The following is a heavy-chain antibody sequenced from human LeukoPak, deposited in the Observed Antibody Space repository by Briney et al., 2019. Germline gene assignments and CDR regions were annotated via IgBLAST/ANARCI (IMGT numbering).Heavy chain of an antibody. V-gene: IGHV1-2*02. J-gene: IGHJ4*02. CDR3: ARAPTGYSSGWYDY. D-gene: IGHD6-19*01. CDR2: INPNSGGT. Sequence: ASVKVSCKAAGYTFTSYYMHWVRQAPGQGLEWMGWINPNSGGTNYAQKFQGRVTMTRDTSISTAYMELSRLRSDDTAVYYCARAPTGYSSGWYDYWGEGTLVTVSS. CDR1: GYTFTSYY.